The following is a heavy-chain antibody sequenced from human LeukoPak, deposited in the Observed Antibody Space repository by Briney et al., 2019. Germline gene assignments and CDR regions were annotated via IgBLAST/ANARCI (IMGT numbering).Heavy chain of an antibody. V-gene: IGHV3-43*02. CDR1: GFIFDDYA. Sequence: PGGSLRLSCAASGFIFDDYAMHWVRQAPGKGLEWVSLIGGDGGSTYYADSVKGRFTISRDNSKNSLYLQMNSLRTEDTALYYCARDGGYYDTSGYYYVDYWGQGTLVTVSS. J-gene: IGHJ4*02. CDR3: ARDGGYYDTSGYYYVDY. D-gene: IGHD3-22*01. CDR2: IGGDGGST.